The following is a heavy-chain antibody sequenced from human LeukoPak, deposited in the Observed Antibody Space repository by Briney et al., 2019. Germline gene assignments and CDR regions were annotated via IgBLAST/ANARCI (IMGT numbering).Heavy chain of an antibody. Sequence: PGGSLRPSCAASGFTFSSYAMSWVRQAPGKGLEWVSAISGSGGSTYYADSVKGRFTISRDNSKNTLYLQMNSLRAEDTAVYYCAKAGPLGSSGATYEEDWGQGTLVTVSS. D-gene: IGHD6-19*01. CDR3: AKAGPLGSSGATYEED. CDR2: ISGSGGST. CDR1: GFTFSSYA. V-gene: IGHV3-23*01. J-gene: IGHJ4*02.